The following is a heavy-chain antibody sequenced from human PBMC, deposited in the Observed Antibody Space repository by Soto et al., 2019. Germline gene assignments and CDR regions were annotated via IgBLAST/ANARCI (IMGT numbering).Heavy chain of an antibody. CDR1: GFTFSSYW. CDR2: INSDGSST. D-gene: IGHD3-16*01. J-gene: IGHJ6*02. Sequence: EVQLVESGGGLVQPGGSLRLSCAASGFTFSSYWMHWVRQAPGKGLVWVSRINSDGSSTSYADSVKGRFTISRDNAKNTLYLQMNSLGAEDTAVYYCARGVGGEEILDYVWGSYTSRMDVWGQGTTVTVSS. V-gene: IGHV3-74*01. CDR3: ARGVGGEEILDYVWGSYTSRMDV.